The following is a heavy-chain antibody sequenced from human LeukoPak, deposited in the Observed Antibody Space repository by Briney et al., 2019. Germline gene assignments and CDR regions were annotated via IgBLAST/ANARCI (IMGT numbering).Heavy chain of an antibody. Sequence: ASVTVSYKASGYTFTSYGISWVRQAPGQGLEWMGWISAYNGNTNYAQKLQGRVTMTTDTSTSTAYMELRSVRSDDTAVYYCARAWVVGVPGCDYWGQGTLVTVSS. CDR3: ARAWVVGVPGCDY. CDR2: ISAYNGNT. D-gene: IGHD1-26*01. CDR1: GYTFTSYG. V-gene: IGHV1-18*01. J-gene: IGHJ4*02.